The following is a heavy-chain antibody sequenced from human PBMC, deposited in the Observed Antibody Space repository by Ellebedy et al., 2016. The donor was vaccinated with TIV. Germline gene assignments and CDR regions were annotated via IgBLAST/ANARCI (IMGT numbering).Heavy chain of an antibody. Sequence: GESLKISXAASGFTFSSYAMSWVRQAPGKGLEWVSAISGSGGSTYYADSVKGRFTISRDNSKNTLYLQMNSLRAEDTAVYYCATSTARYSSGWYQPGYWGQGTLVTVSS. V-gene: IGHV3-23*01. CDR3: ATSTARYSSGWYQPGY. J-gene: IGHJ4*02. D-gene: IGHD6-19*01. CDR2: ISGSGGST. CDR1: GFTFSSYA.